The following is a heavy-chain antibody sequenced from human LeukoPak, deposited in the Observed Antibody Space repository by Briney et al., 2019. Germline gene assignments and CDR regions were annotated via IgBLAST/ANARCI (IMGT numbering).Heavy chain of an antibody. CDR3: ARHGTRMVTAYCGGDCYFLN. Sequence: SETLSLTCTVSGGSTSSGGYYWSWIRQPPGKGPEWIGYIYHDGSTYYNPSLKSRVTILVDRSKNQFSLKLNSVTAADTAVYYCARHGTRMVTAYCGGDCYFLNWGQGTLVTVSS. CDR1: GGSTSSGGYY. V-gene: IGHV4-30-2*01. CDR2: IYHDGST. D-gene: IGHD2-21*01. J-gene: IGHJ4*02.